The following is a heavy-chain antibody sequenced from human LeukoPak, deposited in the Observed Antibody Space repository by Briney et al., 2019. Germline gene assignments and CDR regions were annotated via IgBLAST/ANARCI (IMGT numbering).Heavy chain of an antibody. V-gene: IGHV4-39*01. CDR2: IYYSGST. D-gene: IGHD1-26*01. CDR3: ARRPGGDAFGI. J-gene: IGHJ3*02. CDR1: GGPISSSSYY. Sequence: SETLSLTCTVSGGPISSSSYYWGWIRQPPGKGLEWIGSIYYSGSTYYNPSLKSRVTISVDTSKNQFSLKLSSVTAADTAVYYCARRPGGDAFGIWGQGTMVTVSS.